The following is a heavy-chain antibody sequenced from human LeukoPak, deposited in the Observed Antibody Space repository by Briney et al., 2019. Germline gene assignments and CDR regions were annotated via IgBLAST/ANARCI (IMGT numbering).Heavy chain of an antibody. CDR3: ARLGSYSDH. Sequence: PSETLSLTCSVSDGTIRSYYWSWIRQPPGKGLEWFGYIHSSGSTHYNPSLRGRVTTSLDTSKNRFSLKLTSVTAADTAVYYCARLGSYSDHWGQGTLVTVSS. D-gene: IGHD1-26*01. V-gene: IGHV4-4*09. CDR1: DGTIRSYY. J-gene: IGHJ4*02. CDR2: IHSSGST.